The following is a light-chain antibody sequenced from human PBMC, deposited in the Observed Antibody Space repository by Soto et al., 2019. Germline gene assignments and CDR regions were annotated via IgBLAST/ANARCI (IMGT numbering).Light chain of an antibody. CDR3: PQSADWPIT. J-gene: IGKJ5*01. Sequence: EIVLAQSPATLSLSPGERATLSCRASQYITIYLAWYQQKPGQAPRLLIYDASNSATGIPARFSGSGSGTDFTITISSLEPYDFKVYSCPQSADWPITLGQGTRFEIK. V-gene: IGKV3-11*01. CDR1: QYITIY. CDR2: DAS.